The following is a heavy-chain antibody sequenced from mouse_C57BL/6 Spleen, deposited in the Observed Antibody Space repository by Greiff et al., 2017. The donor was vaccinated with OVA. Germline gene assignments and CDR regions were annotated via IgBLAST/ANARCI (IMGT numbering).Heavy chain of an antibody. CDR2: IWSDGST. CDR3: ASNWDGYYAMDY. D-gene: IGHD4-1*01. V-gene: IGHV2-6*03. CDR1: GFSLTSYG. J-gene: IGHJ4*01. Sequence: QVQLQQSGPGLVAPSQSLSITCTVSGFSLTSYGVHWVRQPPGKGLEWLVVIWSDGSTTYNSALKSRLSISKDNSKSQVFLKMNSLQTDDTAMYYCASNWDGYYAMDYWGQGTSVTVSS.